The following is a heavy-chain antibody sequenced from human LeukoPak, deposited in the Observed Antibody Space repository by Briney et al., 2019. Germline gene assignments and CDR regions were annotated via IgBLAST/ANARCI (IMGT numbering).Heavy chain of an antibody. CDR1: GFTFSGFW. CDR3: ARGHHTRGVYDY. D-gene: IGHD3-10*01. V-gene: IGHV3-7*01. CDR2: IKEDESQK. Sequence: GGSLRLSCAASGFTFSGFWTKWVRQAPGKGLEWVANIKEDESQKYYVDSVKGRFTISRDNAKNSLDLQMNSLRAEDTAVYYCARGHHTRGVYDYWGQGTLVTVSS. J-gene: IGHJ4*02.